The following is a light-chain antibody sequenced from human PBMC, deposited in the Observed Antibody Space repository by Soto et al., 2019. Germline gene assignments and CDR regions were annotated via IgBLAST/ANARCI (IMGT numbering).Light chain of an antibody. CDR2: GAS. V-gene: IGKV3-20*01. CDR1: QSVNSNY. CDR3: QQYDSTPPT. Sequence: EIVLTQSPGTLSLSPGDRATLSCRASQSVNSNYLAWYQRKPGQAPRNQIYGASNRDTDIPYRFSASGSGTDFTLTITRLEAEDFAVYYCQQYDSTPPTFGQGTKVEVK. J-gene: IGKJ1*01.